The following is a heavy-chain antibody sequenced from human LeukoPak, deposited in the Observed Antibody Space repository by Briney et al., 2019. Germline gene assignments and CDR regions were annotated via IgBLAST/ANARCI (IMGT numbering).Heavy chain of an antibody. V-gene: IGHV1-46*01. D-gene: IGHD4-17*01. CDR3: ARGLRYAVTTEYYFDY. J-gene: IGHJ4*02. Sequence: ASAKVSCKASGYTFTSYYMHWVRQAPGQGLEWMGIINPSGGSTSYAQKFQGRVTMTRDMSTSTVYMELSSLRSEDTAVYYCARGLRYAVTTEYYFDYWGQGTLVTVSS. CDR1: GYTFTSYY. CDR2: INPSGGST.